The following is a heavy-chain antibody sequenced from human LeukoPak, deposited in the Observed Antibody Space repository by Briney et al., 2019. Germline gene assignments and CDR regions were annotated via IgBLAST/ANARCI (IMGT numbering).Heavy chain of an antibody. Sequence: SETLSLTCAVSGVSISSSSYYWGWIRQPPGKGLEWIGSIYYSGSTYYNPSLKSRVTISVDTSKNQFSLKLSSVTAADTAVYYCAEVSSYYFDYWGQGTLVTVSS. D-gene: IGHD2-15*01. CDR2: IYYSGST. CDR1: GVSISSSSYY. J-gene: IGHJ4*02. V-gene: IGHV4-39*01. CDR3: AEVSSYYFDY.